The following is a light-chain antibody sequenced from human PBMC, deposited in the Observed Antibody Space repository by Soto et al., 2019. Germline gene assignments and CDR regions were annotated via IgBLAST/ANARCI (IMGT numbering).Light chain of an antibody. Sequence: QSAPTQPASVSGSPGQSITISCTGTSSDVGGYNYVSWYQRHPGKAPKLMIYEVSNRPSGVSNRFSGSKSGNTASLTISGLQAEDEADYYCSSYTSSSTLLVFGGGTKVTVL. CDR1: SSDVGGYNY. CDR2: EVS. CDR3: SSYTSSSTLLV. J-gene: IGLJ2*01. V-gene: IGLV2-14*01.